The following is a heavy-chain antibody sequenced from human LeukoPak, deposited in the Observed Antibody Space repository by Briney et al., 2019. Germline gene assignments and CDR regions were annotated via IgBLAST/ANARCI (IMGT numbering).Heavy chain of an antibody. CDR3: SLLDCSGGSCYSEGANWFDP. Sequence: GGSLRLSCAASGFTFSSYSMNWVRQAPGKGLEWVSSISSSSSYIYYADSVKGRFTISRDNSKNTLYLQMNSLRAEDTAVYYISLLDCSGGSCYSEGANWFDPWGQGTLVTVSS. D-gene: IGHD2-15*01. J-gene: IGHJ5*02. CDR2: ISSSSSYI. V-gene: IGHV3-21*04. CDR1: GFTFSSYS.